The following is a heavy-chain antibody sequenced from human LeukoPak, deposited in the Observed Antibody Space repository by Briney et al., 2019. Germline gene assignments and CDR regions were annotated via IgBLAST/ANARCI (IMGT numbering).Heavy chain of an antibody. CDR3: ARQHGYRAIFGVVISAGDY. J-gene: IGHJ4*02. CDR1: GYSISSGYY. V-gene: IGHV4-38-2*01. D-gene: IGHD3-3*01. Sequence: SETLSLTCAVSGYSISSGYYWGWIRQPPGKGLEWIGSIYHSGSTYCNPSLKSRVTISVDTSKNQFSLKLSSVTAADTAVYYCARQHGYRAIFGVVISAGDYWGQGTLVTVSS. CDR2: IYHSGST.